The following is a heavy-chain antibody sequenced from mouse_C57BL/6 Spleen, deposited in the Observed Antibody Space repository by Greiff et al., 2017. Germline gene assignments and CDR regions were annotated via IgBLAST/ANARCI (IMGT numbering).Heavy chain of an antibody. CDR3: ARTGLRHAMDY. D-gene: IGHD2-2*01. V-gene: IGHV1-50*01. Sequence: QVQLQQPGAELVKPGASVKLSCKASGYTFTSYWMQWVKQRPGQGLEWIGEIDPSDSYTNYNQKFKGKATLTVDTSSSTAYMQLSSLTSEDSAFYYCARTGLRHAMDYWGQGTSVTVSS. J-gene: IGHJ4*01. CDR1: GYTFTSYW. CDR2: IDPSDSYT.